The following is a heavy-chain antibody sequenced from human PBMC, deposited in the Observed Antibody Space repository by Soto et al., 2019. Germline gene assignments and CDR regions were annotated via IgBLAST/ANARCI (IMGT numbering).Heavy chain of an antibody. V-gene: IGHV3-7*01. CDR1: GISFSRCL. J-gene: IGHJ2*01. Sequence: EAQLVESGGGLVQPGGSARLSCGASGISFSRCLMSWVRQAPGKGLEWVAGISQDGTDTDYVDSVKGRFAISRDNPKNSLYLQMNSLRADDTAVYYCARDPLSYGDYAQTYWYFDLWGRGTRVTVSS. CDR2: ISQDGTDT. CDR3: ARDPLSYGDYAQTYWYFDL. D-gene: IGHD4-17*01.